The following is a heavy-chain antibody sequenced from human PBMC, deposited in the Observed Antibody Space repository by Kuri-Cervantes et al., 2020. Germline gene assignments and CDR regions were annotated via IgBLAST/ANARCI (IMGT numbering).Heavy chain of an antibody. D-gene: IGHD2-15*01. J-gene: IGHJ2*01. Sequence: ESLKISCAVYGGSFSGYYWSWIRQPPGKGLEWIGEINHSGSTNYNPSLRSRVTISLDTSKNQFSLKLSSVTAADTAMYYCARGAKSLLYFSVVVAASGIRIRYCDLWGRGTLVTVSS. CDR1: GGSFSGYY. V-gene: IGHV4-34*01. CDR3: ARGAKSLLYFSVVVAASGIRIRYCDL. CDR2: INHSGST.